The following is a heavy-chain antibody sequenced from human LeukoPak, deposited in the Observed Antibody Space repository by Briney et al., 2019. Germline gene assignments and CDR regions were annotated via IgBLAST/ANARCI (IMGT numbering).Heavy chain of an antibody. V-gene: IGHV3-7*03. D-gene: IGHD3-3*01. Sequence: GGSLRLSCVASGFTFGKYWMSWVRPAPGKGLEWVANIKLDGSEKNYVDSVKGRFTISRDNTKNSLYQQMNSLRVEDTAVFYCARDQYDTWSRRGNFDSWGQGTLVIVSS. CDR1: GFTFGKYW. CDR2: IKLDGSEK. CDR3: ARDQYDTWSRRGNFDS. J-gene: IGHJ4*02.